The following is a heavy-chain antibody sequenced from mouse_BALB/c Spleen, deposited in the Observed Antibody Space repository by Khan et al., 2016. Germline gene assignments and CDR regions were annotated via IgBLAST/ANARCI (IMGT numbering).Heavy chain of an antibody. Sequence: QIQLVQSGPELKKPGETVKISCKTFGYTFTKYGMNWVKQAPGKGLKWMGWINTYTGKPTYADDFKGRFAFSLETSADTAYLQINNLKNEDTATXFCARQDKYVDCAYYFDYWGQGTTLTVSS. J-gene: IGHJ2*01. V-gene: IGHV9-3-1*01. CDR2: INTYTGKP. CDR3: ARQDKYVDCAYYFDY. D-gene: IGHD2-13*01. CDR1: GYTFTKYG.